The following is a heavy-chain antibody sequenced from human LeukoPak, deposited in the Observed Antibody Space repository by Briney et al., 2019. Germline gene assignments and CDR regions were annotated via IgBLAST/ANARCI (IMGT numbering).Heavy chain of an antibody. J-gene: IGHJ1*01. Sequence: GGSLRLSCAASGFTFRSYWMHWVRQAPGKGLVWVSRINSDGSSTGYADSVKGRFTISRDNAKNTLYLQMNSLRAEDTAVYYYARDAYYGGDCYDRYFQHWGQGTLVTVSS. CDR1: GFTFRSYW. D-gene: IGHD2-21*02. V-gene: IGHV3-74*01. CDR3: ARDAYYGGDCYDRYFQH. CDR2: INSDGSST.